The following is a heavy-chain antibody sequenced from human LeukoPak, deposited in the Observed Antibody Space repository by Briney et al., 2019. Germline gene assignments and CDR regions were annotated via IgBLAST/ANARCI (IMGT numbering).Heavy chain of an antibody. CDR3: ARVLRNYYYMDV. D-gene: IGHD1-26*01. Sequence: GGSPRLSCAASGFTFSDYYMSWIRQAPGKGLEWVSYISSSGSTIYYADSVKGRFTISRDNAKNSLYLQMNSLRAEDTAVYYCARVLRNYYYMDVWGKGTTVTISS. V-gene: IGHV3-11*01. CDR2: ISSSGSTI. J-gene: IGHJ6*03. CDR1: GFTFSDYY.